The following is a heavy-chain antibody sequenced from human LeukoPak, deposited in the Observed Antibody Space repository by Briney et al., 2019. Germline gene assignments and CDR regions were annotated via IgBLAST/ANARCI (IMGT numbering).Heavy chain of an antibody. CDR1: GFTFSSYS. J-gene: IGHJ4*02. V-gene: IGHV3-21*01. D-gene: IGHD6-19*01. Sequence: GGSLRLSCAASGFTFSSYSMNWVRQAPGKGLEWVSSISSSSSYIYYADSVKGRSTISRDNAKNSLYLQMNSLRAEDTAVYYCARDRLGIAVAGTLFDYWGQGTLVTVSS. CDR3: ARDRLGIAVAGTLFDY. CDR2: ISSSSSYI.